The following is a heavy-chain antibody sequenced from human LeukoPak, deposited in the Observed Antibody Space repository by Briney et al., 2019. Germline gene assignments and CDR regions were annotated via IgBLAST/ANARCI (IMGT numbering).Heavy chain of an antibody. D-gene: IGHD3-10*01. V-gene: IGHV1-58*01. CDR3: ATAILHSPFGPGAFDI. J-gene: IGHJ3*02. CDR1: GFTFTRSA. Sequence: GTSVKVSCKASGFTFTRSAVQWVRQARGQRLEWVGWIIVDSGETQSAQKFQGRVAITRDMSTNTAYMELSSLRSEDTAVYYCATAILHSPFGPGAFDIWGQGTMVTVSS. CDR2: IIVDSGET.